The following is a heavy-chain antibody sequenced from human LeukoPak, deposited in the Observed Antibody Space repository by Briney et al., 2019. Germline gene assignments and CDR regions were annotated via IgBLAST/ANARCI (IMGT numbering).Heavy chain of an antibody. CDR3: ARDLRNWGMFDY. J-gene: IGHJ4*02. D-gene: IGHD7-27*01. Sequence: ASVKVSCKASGYTFTSYAMHWVRQAPGQRLEWMGWINAGNGNTKYSQEFQGRVTITRDTSASTAYMELSSLRSEDTAVYYCARDLRNWGMFDYWGQGTLVTVSS. V-gene: IGHV1-3*01. CDR1: GYTFTSYA. CDR2: INAGNGNT.